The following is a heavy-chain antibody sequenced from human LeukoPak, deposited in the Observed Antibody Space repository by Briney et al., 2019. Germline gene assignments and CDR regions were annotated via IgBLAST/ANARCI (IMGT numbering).Heavy chain of an antibody. CDR2: ITSSGGST. V-gene: IGHV3-23*01. J-gene: IGHJ4*02. D-gene: IGHD1-1*01. CDR1: GFTFSTYG. CDR3: ARDQLGAVLYFEY. Sequence: PGGSLTLSCAASGFTFSTYGMSWVRHAPGKGLEWVSVITSSGGSTYYADSVKGWFTISRDNSKNTLYLQINSLRVEDTAVYYCARDQLGAVLYFEYWGEGTLVTVSS.